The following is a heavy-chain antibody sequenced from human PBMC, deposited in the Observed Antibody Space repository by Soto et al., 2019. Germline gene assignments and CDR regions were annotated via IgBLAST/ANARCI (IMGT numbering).Heavy chain of an antibody. CDR2: FNPTSGST. Sequence: QVQLVQSGAEVKNPGASVKLSCKASGYTFINYYIHWVQQAPGQGLERMGIFNPTSGSTNYAKKFQGRVTLTIDTSTRTVYMELSSVRFDDTAVYYCARDLAAGDYWGQGTLVTVSS. V-gene: IGHV1-46*01. CDR3: ARDLAAGDY. CDR1: GYTFINYY. D-gene: IGHD6-13*01. J-gene: IGHJ4*02.